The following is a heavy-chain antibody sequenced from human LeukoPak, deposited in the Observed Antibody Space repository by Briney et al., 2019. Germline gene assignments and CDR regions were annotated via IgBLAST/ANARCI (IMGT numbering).Heavy chain of an antibody. V-gene: IGHV3-23*01. CDR3: AKTTTKIAVAGSGFDY. CDR1: GFTFSSYA. CDR2: ISGSGGST. D-gene: IGHD6-19*01. J-gene: IGHJ4*02. Sequence: GGSLRLSCAASGFTFSSYAMSWVRQAPGKGLEWVSGISGSGGSTYYADSVKGRFTISRDNSKNTLYLQMNSLRAEDTAVYYCAKTTTKIAVAGSGFDYWGQGTLVTVSS.